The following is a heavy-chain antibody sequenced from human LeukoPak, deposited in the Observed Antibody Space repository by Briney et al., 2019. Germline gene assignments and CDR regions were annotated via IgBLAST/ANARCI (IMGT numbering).Heavy chain of an antibody. CDR1: GFTFSSYG. J-gene: IGHJ6*02. V-gene: IGHV3-33*06. Sequence: PGGSLRLSCATSGFTFSSYGMHWVRQAQGNGLEWVALIWYDGSNIHYADSVQGRFTISRDSSKNMLYLQMNSLRAEDTGVYYCANNGVSPNYYYGMNVWGQGTTVTVS. CDR3: ANNGVSPNYYYGMNV. CDR2: IWYDGSNI. D-gene: IGHD2-8*01.